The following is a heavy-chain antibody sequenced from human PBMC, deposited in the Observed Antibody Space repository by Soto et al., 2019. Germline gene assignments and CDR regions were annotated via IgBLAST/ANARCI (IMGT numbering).Heavy chain of an antibody. CDR2: IYYSGST. J-gene: IGHJ5*02. D-gene: IGHD2-15*01. CDR3: ARLVSGCSGGSCPTTLDP. CDR1: GGSISSSSYY. V-gene: IGHV4-39*01. Sequence: QLQLQESGPGLVKASETLSLTCTVSGGSISSSSYYWGWIRQPPGKGLEWIGSIYYSGSTYYNPSLKSRVTISVDTSKNQFSLKLSSVTAADTAVYYCARLVSGCSGGSCPTTLDPWGQGTLVTVSS.